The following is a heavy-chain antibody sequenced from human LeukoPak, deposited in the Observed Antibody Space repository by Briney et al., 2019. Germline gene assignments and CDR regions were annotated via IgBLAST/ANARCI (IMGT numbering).Heavy chain of an antibody. CDR3: AQSYSSSRGSYFDY. D-gene: IGHD6-6*01. V-gene: IGHV3-23*01. Sequence: GGSLRLSCAASGFTFSTYAMSWVRQAPGKGLEWVSTISGIGVSTLYADPVKGRFTISRDNSKNTLYLQMNSLRAEDTAVYYCAQSYSSSRGSYFDYWGQGTLVTVSS. CDR2: ISGIGVST. CDR1: GFTFSTYA. J-gene: IGHJ4*02.